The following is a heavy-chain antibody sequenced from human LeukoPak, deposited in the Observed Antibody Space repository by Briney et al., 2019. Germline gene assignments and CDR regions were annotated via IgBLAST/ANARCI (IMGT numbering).Heavy chain of an antibody. Sequence: RASETLSLTCAVYGGSFSGYYWSWIRQPPGKGLEWIGDINHSGSTNYNPSLKSRVTISVDTSKNQFSLKLSSVTAADTAVYYCARGLRLLPPRFDIWGQGTMVTVSS. CDR3: ARGLRLLPPRFDI. J-gene: IGHJ3*02. V-gene: IGHV4-34*01. CDR1: GGSFSGYY. CDR2: INHSGST. D-gene: IGHD2-15*01.